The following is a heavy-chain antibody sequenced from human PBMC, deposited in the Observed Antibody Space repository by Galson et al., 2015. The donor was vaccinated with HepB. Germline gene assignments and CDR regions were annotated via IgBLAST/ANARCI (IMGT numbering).Heavy chain of an antibody. CDR3: TRAETPRSWSDP. CDR2: ISYDGSNK. Sequence: SLRLSCAASGFTFSSYAMHWVRQAPGKGLEWVAVISYDGSNKYYADSVKGRFTISRDNSKNTLYLQMNSLRAEDTAVYYCTRAETPRSWSDPWGQGNLVTVSS. CDR1: GFTFSSYA. J-gene: IGHJ5*02. D-gene: IGHD4-23*01. V-gene: IGHV3-30*04.